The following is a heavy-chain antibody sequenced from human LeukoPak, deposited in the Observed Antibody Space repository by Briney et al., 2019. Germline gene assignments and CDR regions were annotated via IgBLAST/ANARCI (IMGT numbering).Heavy chain of an antibody. Sequence: GGSLRLSCAASGFTFSNYAMSWVRQAPGKGLEWVSSISGSGGSTYYVDSVKGRFTISRDNSKNTLHLQMNILRAEDTAAYYCAKLGGNVAFWGQGTLVTVSS. CDR3: AKLGGNVAF. CDR2: ISGSGGST. CDR1: GFTFSNYA. J-gene: IGHJ4*02. V-gene: IGHV3-23*01. D-gene: IGHD4-23*01.